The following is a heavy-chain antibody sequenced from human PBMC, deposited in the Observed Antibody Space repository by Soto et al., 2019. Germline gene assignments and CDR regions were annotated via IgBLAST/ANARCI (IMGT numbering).Heavy chain of an antibody. CDR1: GVVFSSYA. V-gene: IGHV3-23*01. CDR3: AKSTYYDLLTAYDALDI. J-gene: IGHJ3*02. Sequence: GGSLRLSGTASGVVFSSYAFTWVRQAPGKWLQWVSGIIGGGDKTYYSDSVKGLFTISRDNSNQTLYLHMTSLRAEDTAIYYCAKSTYYDLLTAYDALDIWGQGTMVTVSS. CDR2: IIGGGDKT. D-gene: IGHD3-9*01.